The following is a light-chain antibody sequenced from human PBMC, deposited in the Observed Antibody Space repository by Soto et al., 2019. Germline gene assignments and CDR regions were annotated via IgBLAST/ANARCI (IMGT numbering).Light chain of an antibody. CDR2: GAS. Sequence: EIVMTQSPATLSVSPGERASLSCRASQSVSTDLAWYQQKPAQAPRLLIYGASTRATGIPARFSGGGSGTEFTLTISSLQSADFAVYYCQQYNEWPLTFGGGTKVEI. CDR1: QSVSTD. V-gene: IGKV3-15*01. CDR3: QQYNEWPLT. J-gene: IGKJ4*01.